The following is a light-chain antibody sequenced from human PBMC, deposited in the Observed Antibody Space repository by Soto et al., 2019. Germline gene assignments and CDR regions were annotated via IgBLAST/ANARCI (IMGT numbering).Light chain of an antibody. J-gene: IGLJ1*01. V-gene: IGLV2-8*01. CDR3: ISYAGSNNVCPYV. CDR2: EVN. Sequence: QSALTQPPSASGSPGQSVTISCTGTSSDVGDYNYVSWYQHHPGKAPKLMIYEVNKRPSGAPDRFSGSKSGNTASLTVSGLQAEDEADYYCISYAGSNNVCPYVFGTGTKVTVL. CDR1: SSDVGDYNY.